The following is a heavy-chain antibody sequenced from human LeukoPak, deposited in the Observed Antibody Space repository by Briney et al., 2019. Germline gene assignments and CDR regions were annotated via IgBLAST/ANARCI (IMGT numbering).Heavy chain of an antibody. Sequence: GGSLRLSCAASGFTFSSYWMSWVRQAPGKGLEWVANIKQDGSEKYYVDSVKGRFTISRDNAKNSLYLQMNSLRAEDTAVYYCARLGPAVVPAATEVAAAGAWEYWGQGTLVTVSS. D-gene: IGHD2-2*01. CDR1: GFTFSSYW. CDR2: IKQDGSEK. J-gene: IGHJ4*02. CDR3: ARLGPAVVPAATEVAAAGAWEY. V-gene: IGHV3-7*01.